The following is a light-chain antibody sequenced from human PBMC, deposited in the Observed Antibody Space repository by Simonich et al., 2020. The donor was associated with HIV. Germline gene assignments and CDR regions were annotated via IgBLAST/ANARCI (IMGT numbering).Light chain of an antibody. J-gene: IGKJ5*01. Sequence: IVMTQSPATLSVSPGERATLSCRASQSVSSMLAWFQQHPGQAPRLLIYGVSTRATGIPARFSGSGSGTEFTLTISSMQSEDFAVYYCQQYNNWPSTFGQGTRLEI. CDR1: QSVSSM. CDR3: QQYNNWPST. CDR2: GVS. V-gene: IGKV3D-15*01.